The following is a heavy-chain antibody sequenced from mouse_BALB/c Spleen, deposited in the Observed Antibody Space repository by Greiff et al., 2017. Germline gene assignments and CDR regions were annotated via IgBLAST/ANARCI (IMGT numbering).Heavy chain of an antibody. J-gene: IGHJ4*01. CDR2: IYPGDGDT. CDR1: GYAFSSSW. Sequence: VQLQESGPELVKPGASVKISCKASGYAFSSSWMNWVKQRPGQGLEWIGRIYPGDGDTNYNGKFKGKATLTADKSSSTAYMQLSSLTSVDSAVYFCARALNYGSSYAMDYWGQGTSVTVSS. D-gene: IGHD1-1*01. CDR3: ARALNYGSSYAMDY. V-gene: IGHV1-82*01.